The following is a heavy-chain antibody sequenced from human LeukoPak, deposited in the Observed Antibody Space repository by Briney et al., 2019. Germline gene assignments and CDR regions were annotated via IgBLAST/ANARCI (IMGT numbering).Heavy chain of an antibody. J-gene: IGHJ6*03. CDR2: IRYDGSNK. Sequence: GGSLRLSCAASGFTFSSYGMHWVRQAPGKGLEWVAFIRYDGSNKYYADSVKGRFTISRDNSKNTLYLQMNSLRAEDTAVYYCAKDGLRGYPLKDYYYYMDVWGKGTTVTISS. CDR3: AKDGLRGYPLKDYYYYMDV. D-gene: IGHD3-3*01. CDR1: GFTFSSYG. V-gene: IGHV3-30*02.